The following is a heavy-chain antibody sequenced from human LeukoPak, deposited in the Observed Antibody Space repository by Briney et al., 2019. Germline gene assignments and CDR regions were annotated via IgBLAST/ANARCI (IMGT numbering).Heavy chain of an antibody. J-gene: IGHJ6*02. CDR3: AKDVNTSVWIRLMAV. CDR1: SFTFYDNG. CDR2: LVYDGFYK. V-gene: IGHV3-30*02. Sequence: SGGYLRLSSAGYSFTFYDNGMLRLRQAPGKGLEWVALLVYDGFYKYYADSVKGRFTISRDDSRSTLYLQLSSLRAGDACVYLWAKDVNTSVWIRLMAVWRQGTTVTVSS. D-gene: IGHD5-18*01.